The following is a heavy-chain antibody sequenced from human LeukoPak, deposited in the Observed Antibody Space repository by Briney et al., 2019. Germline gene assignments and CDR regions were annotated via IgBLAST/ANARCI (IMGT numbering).Heavy chain of an antibody. V-gene: IGHV3-53*01. Sequence: GGSLRLSCAASELTLSSNYMSWIRQAPGRGLEWVSFIYSGGSTYYADSVRGRFIISRDNSKNTLYLQMNSLGAADTAVYYCARRAGSYSHSYDYWGQGTLVTVSS. CDR1: ELTLSSNY. CDR3: ARRAGSYSHSYDY. CDR2: IYSGGST. D-gene: IGHD2-15*01. J-gene: IGHJ4*02.